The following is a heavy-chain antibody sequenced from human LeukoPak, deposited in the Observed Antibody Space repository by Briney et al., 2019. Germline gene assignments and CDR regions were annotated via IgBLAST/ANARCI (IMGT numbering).Heavy chain of an antibody. Sequence: SETLSLTCTVSGGSISNYYWSWIRQPPGQGLEWIGYIFYSGSTTYNPSLKSRVTISVDTSKNQFSLKLNSVTAADTAVYYCARVRYCSTNRCYDREFDNWGQGTLVTVSS. V-gene: IGHV4-59*01. CDR1: GGSISNYY. J-gene: IGHJ4*02. D-gene: IGHD2-2*01. CDR2: IFYSGST. CDR3: ARVRYCSTNRCYDREFDN.